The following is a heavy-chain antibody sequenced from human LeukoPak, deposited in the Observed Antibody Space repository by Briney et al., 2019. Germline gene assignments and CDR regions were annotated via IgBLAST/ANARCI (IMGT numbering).Heavy chain of an antibody. CDR1: GGSFSGYY. Sequence: SETLSLTCAVYGGSFSGYYWTWIRQPPGKGLEWIGEISHSGRANYNPSLKSRVTMSVDTSKNQFSLKLSSVTAADTAVYYCSHGTGDDAFDIWGQGTMVTVSS. V-gene: IGHV4-34*03. CDR2: ISHSGRA. J-gene: IGHJ3*02. D-gene: IGHD3-16*01. CDR3: SHGTGDDAFDI.